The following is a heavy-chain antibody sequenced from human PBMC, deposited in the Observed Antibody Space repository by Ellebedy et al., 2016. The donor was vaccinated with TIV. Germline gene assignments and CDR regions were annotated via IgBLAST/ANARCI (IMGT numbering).Heavy chain of an antibody. D-gene: IGHD4-23*01. CDR1: GLTFSSHA. J-gene: IGHJ3*01. Sequence: PGGPLRLSCAASGLTFSSHAMSWVRQAPGKGLEWVSSITESGGNTYYSASVTARFTISRDNSKDTLFLQMNSLRAGDTAIYFCARDPVGVGPAFDVWGQGTMVTVSS. CDR3: ARDPVGVGPAFDV. CDR2: ITESGGNT. V-gene: IGHV3-23*01.